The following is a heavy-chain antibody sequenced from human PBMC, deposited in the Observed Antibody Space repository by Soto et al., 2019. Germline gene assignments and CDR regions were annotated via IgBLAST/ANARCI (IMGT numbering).Heavy chain of an antibody. V-gene: IGHV4-34*01. CDR3: ALTGYYDVDY. D-gene: IGHD3-9*01. Sequence: SETLSLTCAVYGGSFSGYYWSWIRQPPGKGLEWIGEINHSGSSNYNTSLKSRVTISVDTSKNQFSLKLSSVTAADTAVYYCALTGYYDVDYWGQGTLVTV. CDR1: GGSFSGYY. J-gene: IGHJ4*02. CDR2: INHSGSS.